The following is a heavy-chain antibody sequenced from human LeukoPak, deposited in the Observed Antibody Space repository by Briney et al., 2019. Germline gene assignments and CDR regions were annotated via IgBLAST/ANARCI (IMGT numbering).Heavy chain of an antibody. CDR2: ISSSSSYI. Sequence: GGSLRLSCAVSGFTFSLYEMNWVRQAPGKGLEWVSSISSSSSYIYYADSVKGRFTISRDNAKNSLYLQMNSLRAEDTAVYYCARGAAGSSYYFDYWGQGTLVTVSS. CDR3: ARGAAGSSYYFDY. J-gene: IGHJ4*02. CDR1: GFTFSLYE. V-gene: IGHV3-21*01. D-gene: IGHD3-10*01.